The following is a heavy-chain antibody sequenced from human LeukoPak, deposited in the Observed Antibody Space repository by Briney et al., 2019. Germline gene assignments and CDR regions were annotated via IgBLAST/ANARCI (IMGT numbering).Heavy chain of an antibody. CDR2: ISAYNDNT. Sequence: ASVKVSCEASGYTFTNFGISWVRQAPGQGLEWMGWISAYNDNTNLAQKFQGRVTMTTDTSTSTAYMEVRSLRSDDTAVYYCARDGRFLEWLLWDDAFDIWGQGTMVTVSS. D-gene: IGHD3-3*01. J-gene: IGHJ3*02. V-gene: IGHV1-18*01. CDR1: GYTFTNFG. CDR3: ARDGRFLEWLLWDDAFDI.